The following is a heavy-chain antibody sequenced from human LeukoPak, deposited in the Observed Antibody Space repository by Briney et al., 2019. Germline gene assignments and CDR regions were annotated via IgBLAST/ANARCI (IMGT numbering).Heavy chain of an antibody. Sequence: PGGSLRLSCAASGFTFSSYGMSWVRQAPGKGLEWVSTISGSGGSTYYAESVKGRFTISRDNSKNTLYPQMSSLRAEDTAVYYCAKRAVDFDYWGQGTLVTVSS. J-gene: IGHJ4*02. CDR2: ISGSGGST. D-gene: IGHD1-26*01. CDR1: GFTFSSYG. CDR3: AKRAVDFDY. V-gene: IGHV3-23*01.